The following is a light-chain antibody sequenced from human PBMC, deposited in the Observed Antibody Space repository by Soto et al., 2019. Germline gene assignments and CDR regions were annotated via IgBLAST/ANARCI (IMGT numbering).Light chain of an antibody. J-gene: IGKJ1*01. CDR2: GAS. V-gene: IGKV3-20*01. CDR3: QQYAGSPRT. CDR1: QTITTSQ. Sequence: EIVLTQSPGTLSLSPGERATLFCRASQTITTSQLAWSQHKPGQAPRVLIFGASNRDTVFPDRFSGSGSGTDFTLTICRLEPEDFAIYYCQQYAGSPRTFGQGTTVEVK.